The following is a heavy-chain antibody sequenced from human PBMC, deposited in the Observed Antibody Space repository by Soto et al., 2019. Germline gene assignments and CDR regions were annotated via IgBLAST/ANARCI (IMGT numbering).Heavy chain of an antibody. CDR1: GFTFSSYW. CDR3: ARAVYSATYYDCIGY. J-gene: IGHJ4*02. D-gene: IGHD1-26*01. Sequence: PGGSLRLSCAASGFTFSSYWMSWVRQAPGKGLEWVANIKQDGSEKYYVDSVKGRFTISRDNAKNSLYLQMNGLRAEDTAVYFCARAVYSATYYDCIGYWGRGTLVTVSS. V-gene: IGHV3-7*01. CDR2: IKQDGSEK.